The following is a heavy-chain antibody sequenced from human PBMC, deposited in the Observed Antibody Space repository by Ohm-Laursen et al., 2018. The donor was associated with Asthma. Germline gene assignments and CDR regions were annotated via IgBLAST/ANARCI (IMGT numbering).Heavy chain of an antibody. Sequence: SLRLSCAASGFTFSDYYMSWIRQAPGKGLEWVSSISSSSSYIYYADSVKGRFTISRDNAKNSLYLQMNSLRAEDTAVYYCASARMTTVPTRIYWGQGTLVTVSS. V-gene: IGHV3-11*06. J-gene: IGHJ4*02. CDR2: ISSSSSYI. CDR1: GFTFSDYY. CDR3: ASARMTTVPTRIY. D-gene: IGHD4-17*01.